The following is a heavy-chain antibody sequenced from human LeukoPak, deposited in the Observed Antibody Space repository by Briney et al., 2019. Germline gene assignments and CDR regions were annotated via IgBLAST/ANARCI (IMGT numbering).Heavy chain of an antibody. D-gene: IGHD2-21*01. CDR2: INPSGGST. CDR1: GYTFTNYY. J-gene: IGHJ4*02. V-gene: IGHV1-46*01. Sequence: ASVKVSCKASGYTFTNYYMHWVRQAPGQGLEWMGIINPSGGSTSYAQQFQGRVTMTRDTSTSTVYMELSGLRSEDTAIYYCARGGRLVQYYFDYWGQGTLVTVSS. CDR3: ARGGRLVQYYFDY.